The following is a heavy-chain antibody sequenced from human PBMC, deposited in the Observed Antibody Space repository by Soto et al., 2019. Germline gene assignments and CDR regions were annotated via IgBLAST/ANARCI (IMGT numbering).Heavy chain of an antibody. Sequence: PGGSLRLSCAASGFTFSSYGMHWVRQAPGKGLEKVEVISYDGSNKYYADSVKGRFTISRDNSKNTLYLQMNSLRAEDTAVYYFAKESSEAARLNYYYGMDVWGQGTTVTVSS. CDR1: GFTFSSYG. CDR3: AKESSEAARLNYYYGMDV. CDR2: ISYDGSNK. V-gene: IGHV3-30*18. J-gene: IGHJ6*02. D-gene: IGHD6-6*01.